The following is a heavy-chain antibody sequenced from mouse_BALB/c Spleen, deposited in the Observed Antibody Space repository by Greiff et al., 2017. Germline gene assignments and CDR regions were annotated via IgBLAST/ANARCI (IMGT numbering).Heavy chain of an antibody. V-gene: IGHV1-20*02. CDR3: ARGDGNYGYYAMDY. CDR2: INPYNGDT. J-gene: IGHJ4*01. Sequence: VQLQQSGPELVKPGASVKISCKASGYSFTGYFMNWVMQSHGKSLEWIGRINPYNGDTFYNQKFKGKATLTVDKSSSTAHMELRSLASEDSAVYYCARGDGNYGYYAMDYWGQGTSVTVSS. D-gene: IGHD2-1*01. CDR1: GYSFTGYF.